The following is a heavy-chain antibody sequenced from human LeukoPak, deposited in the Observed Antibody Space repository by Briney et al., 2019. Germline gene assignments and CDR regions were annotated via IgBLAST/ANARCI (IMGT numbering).Heavy chain of an antibody. Sequence: SETLSLTCTVSGGSISSYYWSWIRQPPGKGLEWIGYIYYSGSTNYNPSLKSRVTISVDTSKNQFSLKLSSVTAADTAVYYCARLCYDFWSGYYYYYGMDVWGQGTTVTVSS. V-gene: IGHV4-59*08. CDR2: IYYSGST. CDR3: ARLCYDFWSGYYYYYGMDV. J-gene: IGHJ6*02. D-gene: IGHD3-3*01. CDR1: GGSISSYY.